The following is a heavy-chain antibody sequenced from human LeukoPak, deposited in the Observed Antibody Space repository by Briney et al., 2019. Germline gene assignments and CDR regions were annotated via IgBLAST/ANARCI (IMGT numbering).Heavy chain of an antibody. Sequence: GGSLRLSCVVSGFTFSSHSVNWVRQAPGKGLEWVLSITTSNYIFYAESVKGRFTISRDNAKNPLYLQMTSLRAEDTAVYYCVREQARAGSFDYWGQGTLVTVSS. CDR3: VREQARAGSFDY. CDR2: ITTSNYI. J-gene: IGHJ4*02. D-gene: IGHD6-19*01. V-gene: IGHV3-21*01. CDR1: GFTFSSHS.